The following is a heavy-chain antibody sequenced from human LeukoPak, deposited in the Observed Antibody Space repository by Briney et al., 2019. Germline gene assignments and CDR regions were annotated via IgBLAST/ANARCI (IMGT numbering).Heavy chain of an antibody. D-gene: IGHD3-10*01. CDR3: ARTLVRGVTFDP. V-gene: IGHV4-30-4*08. CDR1: GGSISSYY. Sequence: PSETLSLTCTVSGGSISSYYWSWIRQPPGKGLEWIGYIYYSGSTYYNPSLKSRVTISVDTSKNQFSLKLSSVTAADTAVYYCARTLVRGVTFDPWGQGTLVTVSS. J-gene: IGHJ5*02. CDR2: IYYSGST.